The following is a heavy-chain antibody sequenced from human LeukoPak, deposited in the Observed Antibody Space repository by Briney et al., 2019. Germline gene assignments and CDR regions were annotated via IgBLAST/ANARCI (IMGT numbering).Heavy chain of an antibody. CDR2: TYYRSKWYN. Sequence: SQTLSLTCAISGDSVSTNSAAWNWIRQSPSRGLEWLGRTYYRSKWYNDYAVSVKSRITINPDTSKNQFSLKLSSVTAADTAVYYCAREDSWSPRDWFDPWGQGTLVTVSS. CDR3: AREDSWSPRDWFDP. CDR1: GDSVSTNSAA. D-gene: IGHD6-13*01. V-gene: IGHV6-1*01. J-gene: IGHJ5*02.